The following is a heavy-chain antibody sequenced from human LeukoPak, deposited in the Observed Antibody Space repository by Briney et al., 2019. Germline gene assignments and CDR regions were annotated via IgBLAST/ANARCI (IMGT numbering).Heavy chain of an antibody. Sequence: SETLSLTCTVSGGSISNYYWSWIRQPPGKGLEWIGYIFYSGSTNYNPSLKSRVTISVDTSKNHFSLKLNSVTAADTAVYYCARLRGGVSDYWGQGTLVTVSS. D-gene: IGHD5/OR15-5a*01. CDR3: ARLRGGVSDY. J-gene: IGHJ4*02. V-gene: IGHV4-59*08. CDR2: IFYSGST. CDR1: GGSISNYY.